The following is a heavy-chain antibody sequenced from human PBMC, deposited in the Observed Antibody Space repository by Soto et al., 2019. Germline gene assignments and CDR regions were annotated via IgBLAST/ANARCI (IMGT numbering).Heavy chain of an antibody. CDR3: ARRHCSSSSCYRRYGMDV. J-gene: IGHJ6*02. CDR1: GYSFTSYW. Sequence: GASLKISCKGSGYSFTSYWISWVRQMPGKGLEWMGQIDPSDSYTTYSPSFQGHVTLSVDKSITTAYLQWSSLRASDTAMYYCARRHCSSSSCYRRYGMDVWGQGTTVTVSS. V-gene: IGHV5-10-1*01. CDR2: IDPSDSYT. D-gene: IGHD2-2*01.